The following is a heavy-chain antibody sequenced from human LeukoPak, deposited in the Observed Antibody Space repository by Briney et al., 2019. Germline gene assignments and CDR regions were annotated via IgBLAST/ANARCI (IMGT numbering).Heavy chain of an antibody. J-gene: IGHJ6*02. CDR1: RFTVSSYS. CDR3: ARIVLTPPYGMDV. V-gene: IGHV3-21*01. D-gene: IGHD2/OR15-2a*01. Sequence: GRSLRRSWVACRFTVSSYSMSWVRRVHGTGLEWVSSISFGGGHIFYTDSVKGRFTIFRDDSKNSLYLEMNSLRAEDTAVYFCARIVLTPPYGMDVWGQGTTVTVSS. CDR2: ISFGGGHI.